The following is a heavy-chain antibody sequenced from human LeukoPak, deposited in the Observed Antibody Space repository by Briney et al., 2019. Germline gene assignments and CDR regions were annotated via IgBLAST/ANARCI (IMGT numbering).Heavy chain of an antibody. CDR1: GGSISSSNYY. CDR3: ARHDHDYGGNSEVPFDY. J-gene: IGHJ4*02. CDR2: IYYSGNT. Sequence: PSETLSLTCTVSGGSISSSNYYWGWIRQPPGKGLEWIGSIYYSGNTYYNPSLKSRVTISVGTSKNQFSLKLSSVTAADTAVYYCARHDHDYGGNSEVPFDYWGQGTLVTVSS. D-gene: IGHD4-23*01. V-gene: IGHV4-39*07.